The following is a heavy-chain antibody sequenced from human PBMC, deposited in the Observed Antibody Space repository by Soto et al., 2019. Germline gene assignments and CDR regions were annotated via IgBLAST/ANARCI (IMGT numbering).Heavy chain of an antibody. D-gene: IGHD4-17*01. CDR3: TREPVPTVRTFDV. Sequence: GXSVKVSCKASGCTFTTHFIHWVRQAPGQGLEWMGIINXSGGRXNNAKKLQDRXXMTWDKSXXKVYMELTSLTSEETAVYYCTREPVPTVRTFDVWGQGTLVTVSS. J-gene: IGHJ4*02. CDR2: INXSGGRX. V-gene: IGHV1-46*04. CDR1: GCTFTTHF.